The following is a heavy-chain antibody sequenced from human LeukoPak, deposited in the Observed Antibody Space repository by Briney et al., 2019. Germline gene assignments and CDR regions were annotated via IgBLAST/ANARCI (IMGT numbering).Heavy chain of an antibody. J-gene: IGHJ4*02. CDR1: DGSITNDD. Sequence: SETLSLTCTVSDGSITNDDWSWVRQPPGKGLEFIGHVHYSGTANYKPSLRSRVTISIATSKQQFFLKLKSVTAADTTVYYCARGYGDFRVEGRYFHSWGQGTLVTVSS. CDR2: VHYSGTA. CDR3: ARGYGDFRVEGRYFHS. D-gene: IGHD4-17*01. V-gene: IGHV4-59*01.